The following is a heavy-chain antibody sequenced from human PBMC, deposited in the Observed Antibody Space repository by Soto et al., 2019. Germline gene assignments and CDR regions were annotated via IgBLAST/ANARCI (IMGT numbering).Heavy chain of an antibody. CDR2: IYHSGST. D-gene: IGHD3-3*01. V-gene: IGHV4-4*02. CDR1: SGSISSSNW. J-gene: IGHJ3*02. CDR3: AARGPVTIFGGGAFDI. Sequence: QVQLQESGPGLVKPSGTLSLTCAVSSGSISSSNWWSWVRQPPGKGLEWIGEIYHSGSTNYNPSRQSRVTISVDKSKNQFSLKLSSVTAADTAVYYCAARGPVTIFGGGAFDIWGQGTMVTVSS.